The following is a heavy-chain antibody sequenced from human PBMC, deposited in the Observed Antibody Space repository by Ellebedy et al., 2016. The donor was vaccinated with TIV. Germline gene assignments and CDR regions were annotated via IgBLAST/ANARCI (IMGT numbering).Heavy chain of an antibody. V-gene: IGHV3-66*01. CDR3: ATGYAQNGQ. CDR2: IYSGGNT. CDR1: GFSFSDYY. Sequence: GESLKISCAASGFSFSDYYLAWIRQAPGKGLDWVSLIYSGGNTHYADSVKGRFTISRDSSDNTVYLQMNSLRVEDTAVYYCATGYAQNGQWGQGTLVTVSS. J-gene: IGHJ4*02. D-gene: IGHD2-8*01.